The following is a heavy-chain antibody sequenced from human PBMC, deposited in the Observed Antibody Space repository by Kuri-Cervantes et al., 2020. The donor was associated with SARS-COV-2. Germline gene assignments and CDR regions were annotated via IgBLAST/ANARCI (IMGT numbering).Heavy chain of an antibody. CDR3: ARVDYDFWSGYSDY. D-gene: IGHD3-3*01. CDR1: GGTFGNYA. J-gene: IGHJ4*02. Sequence: SVKVSCKASGGTFGNYAINWVRQAPGQGLEWLGRIIPMIALTHYAQKFQGRLTFSADKSTGTAYMELSSLRSDDTAVYYCARVDYDFWSGYSDYWGQGTLVTVSS. V-gene: IGHV1-69*04. CDR2: IIPMIALT.